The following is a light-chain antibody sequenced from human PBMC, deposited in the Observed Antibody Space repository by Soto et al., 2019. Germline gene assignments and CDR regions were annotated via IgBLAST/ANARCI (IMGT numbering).Light chain of an antibody. CDR1: SSDVGGHNY. J-gene: IGLJ2*01. CDR3: SLYAGINDLV. V-gene: IGLV2-8*01. Sequence: QSALTQPPSASGSPGKSVTISCTGTSSDVGGHNYVSWYQQRPGKAPKLIIYEVTQRPPAVSDRFSASKSGNTATLTVSGLQAEDEAEYHCSLYAGINDLVFGGGTELTVL. CDR2: EVT.